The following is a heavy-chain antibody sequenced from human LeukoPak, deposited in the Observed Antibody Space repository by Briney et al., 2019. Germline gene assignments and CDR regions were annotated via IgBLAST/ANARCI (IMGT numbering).Heavy chain of an antibody. V-gene: IGHV4-4*07. J-gene: IGHJ4*02. Sequence: SETLSLTCTVSGGSISTFFWTWIRQSAGKGLEWIGRIYTGTTYYNPSLASRATISVDTSNTRFSLKLTSLTAADTAVYYCARGTEMTSFTGYYSFDYWGRGSLVTVSS. CDR2: IYTGTT. CDR1: GGSISTFF. D-gene: IGHD3-9*01. CDR3: ARGTEMTSFTGYYSFDY.